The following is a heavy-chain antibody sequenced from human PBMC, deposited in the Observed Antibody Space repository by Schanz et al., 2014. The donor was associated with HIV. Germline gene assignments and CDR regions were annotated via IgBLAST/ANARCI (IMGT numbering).Heavy chain of an antibody. D-gene: IGHD5-12*01. CDR2: ISYDGTNK. CDR3: AKGLTIWLQPPFDY. V-gene: IGHV3-30*18. CDR1: GFTFSTND. J-gene: IGHJ4*02. Sequence: QVQLVESGGGVVQPGRSLRLSCAASGFTFSTNDMHWVRQVPGKGLEWVAVISYDGTNKVYADSVKGRFTVSRDNSKNTLYLQIKSLRTEDTAVYYCAKGLTIWLQPPFDYWGQGTLVTVSS.